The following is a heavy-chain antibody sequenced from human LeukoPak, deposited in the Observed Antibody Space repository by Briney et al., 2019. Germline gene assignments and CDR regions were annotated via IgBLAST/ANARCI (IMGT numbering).Heavy chain of an antibody. CDR3: ARGEYSSSWGVVDY. V-gene: IGHV6-1*01. J-gene: IGHJ4*02. D-gene: IGHD6-13*01. Sequence: SQTLSLTCALSGDSVSSNSAAWNWIRQSPSRGLEWLGRTYYRSKWYNDYAVSVKSRITINPDTSKNQFSLQLNSVTPEDTAVYYCARGEYSSSWGVVDYWGQGTLVTVSS. CDR2: TYYRSKWYN. CDR1: GDSVSSNSAA.